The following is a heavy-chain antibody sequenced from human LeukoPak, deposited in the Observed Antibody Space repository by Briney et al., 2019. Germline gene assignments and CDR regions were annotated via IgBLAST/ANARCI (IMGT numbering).Heavy chain of an antibody. CDR1: GYSFISYW. CDR3: ATLAAQSAPYYFDY. D-gene: IGHD6-6*01. CDR2: IYPGGSDI. J-gene: IGHJ4*02. V-gene: IGHV5-51*01. Sequence: GESLKISCKSSGYSFISYWIGWVRQMPGKGLEWMGIIYPGGSDIRYSPSFQGQVTISVDKSISTAYLQWSSLKASDTAMYYCATLAAQSAPYYFDYWGQGTLVTVSS.